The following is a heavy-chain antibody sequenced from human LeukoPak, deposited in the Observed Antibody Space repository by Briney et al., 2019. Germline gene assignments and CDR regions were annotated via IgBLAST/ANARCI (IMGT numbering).Heavy chain of an antibody. V-gene: IGHV4-39*01. Sequence: SETLSLTCTVSGGSISSSSYYWGWIRQPPGKGLEWIGSIYYSGSTYYNPSLKSRVTISVDTSKNQFSLKLSSVTAADTAVCYCAGHERVVVAAMGFDPWGQGTLVTVSS. D-gene: IGHD2-15*01. J-gene: IGHJ5*02. CDR1: GGSISSSSYY. CDR3: AGHERVVVAAMGFDP. CDR2: IYYSGST.